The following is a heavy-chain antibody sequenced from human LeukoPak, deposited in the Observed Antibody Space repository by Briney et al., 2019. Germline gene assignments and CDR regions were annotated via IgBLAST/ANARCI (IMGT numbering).Heavy chain of an antibody. CDR1: GYTFTSYG. CDR3: ARAPPIVVVPAAIQPYFDY. D-gene: IGHD2-2*01. Sequence: ASVKVSCKASGYTFTSYGISWVRQAPGQGLEWMGWISAYNGNTNYAQKLQGRVTMTTDTSTSTAYMELRSLRSDDTAVYYCARAPPIVVVPAAIQPYFDYWGQGTLVTVSS. CDR2: ISAYNGNT. V-gene: IGHV1-18*01. J-gene: IGHJ4*02.